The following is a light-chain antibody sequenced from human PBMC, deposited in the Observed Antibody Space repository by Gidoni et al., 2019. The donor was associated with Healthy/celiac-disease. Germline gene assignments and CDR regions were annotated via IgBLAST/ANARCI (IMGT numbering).Light chain of an antibody. CDR2: AAS. Sequence: DIQMTQSPSSLSASVGDRVTITCRASQSISSYLNCYQQKPGKAPKLLIYAASSLQSGVPSSFSGSGSGTDFTLTISSLQPEDFATYYCQQSYSTPGFGPGTKVDIK. V-gene: IGKV1-39*01. CDR1: QSISSY. CDR3: QQSYSTPG. J-gene: IGKJ3*01.